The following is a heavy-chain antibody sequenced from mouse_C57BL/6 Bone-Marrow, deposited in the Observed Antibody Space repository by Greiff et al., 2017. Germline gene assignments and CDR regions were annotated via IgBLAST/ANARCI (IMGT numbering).Heavy chain of an antibody. V-gene: IGHV1-66*01. D-gene: IGHD1-1*01. CDR2: IYPGSGNT. CDR1: GYSFTSYY. J-gene: IGHJ3*01. Sequence: VQRVESGPELVKPGASVKISCKASGYSFTSYYIHWVKQRPGQGLEWIGWIYPGSGNTKYNEKFKGKATLTADTSSSTAYMQLSSLTSEDSAVYYCARCYYGSSYVPFAYWGQGTLVTVSA. CDR3: ARCYYGSSYVPFAY.